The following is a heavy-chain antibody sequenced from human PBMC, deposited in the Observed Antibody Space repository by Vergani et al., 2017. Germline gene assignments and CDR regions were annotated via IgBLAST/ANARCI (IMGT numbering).Heavy chain of an antibody. V-gene: IGHV5-51*03. CDR3: ARRLGPAAARNNWFDP. CDR2: IYPGDSDT. J-gene: IGHJ5*02. CDR1: GYSFTSYW. D-gene: IGHD2-2*01. Sequence: EVQLVPSGAEVKKPGESLKISCKGSGYSFTSYWIGWVRQMPGKGLEWMGIIYPGDSDTRYSPSFQGQVTISADKSISTAYLQWSSLKASDTAMYYCARRLGPAAARNNWFDPWGQGTLVTVSS.